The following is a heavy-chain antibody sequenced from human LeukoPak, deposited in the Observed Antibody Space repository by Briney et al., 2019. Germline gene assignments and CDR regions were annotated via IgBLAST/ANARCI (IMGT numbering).Heavy chain of an antibody. V-gene: IGHV3-21*01. CDR3: ARRATTERGHSYGLDF. CDR1: GFPFSSHG. Sequence: GGSLRLSCAGSGFPFSSHGMNWVRQAPGKGLEWVSSISSSSTYIYYADSVKGRFTVSRDNAKNSLYLQMSSLRAEDTAVYYCARRATTERGHSYGLDFWGQGTLVTVSS. CDR2: ISSSSTYI. J-gene: IGHJ4*02. D-gene: IGHD5-18*01.